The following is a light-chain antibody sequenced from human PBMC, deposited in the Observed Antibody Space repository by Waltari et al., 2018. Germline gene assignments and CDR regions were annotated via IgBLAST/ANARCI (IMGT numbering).Light chain of an antibody. V-gene: IGKV2-40*01. CDR2: EVS. CDR1: QSLLDSEDGNTY. CDR3: MQGIEYPFT. J-gene: IGKJ3*01. Sequence: DIAMTQTPLSLPVTLGEPASISCRSSQSLLDSEDGNTYLDWYLQKPGQSPQLLIYEVSNRASGVPDRFSGSGSDTDFTLKISRVEAEDVGVYYCMQGIEYPFTFGPGTKLDIK.